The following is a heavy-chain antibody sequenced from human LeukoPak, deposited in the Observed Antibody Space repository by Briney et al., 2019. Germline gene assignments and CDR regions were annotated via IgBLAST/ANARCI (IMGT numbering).Heavy chain of an antibody. CDR3: ARDPEVGATGNSPFAY. CDR2: ISYDGSNK. D-gene: IGHD1-26*01. CDR1: GFTFSSYA. V-gene: IGHV3-30-3*01. J-gene: IGHJ4*02. Sequence: GGSLRLPCAASGFTFSSYAMHWVRQAPGKGLEWVAVISYDGSNKYYADSVKGRFTISRDNSKNTLYLQMNSLRAEDTAVYYCARDPEVGATGNSPFAYWGQGTLVTVSS.